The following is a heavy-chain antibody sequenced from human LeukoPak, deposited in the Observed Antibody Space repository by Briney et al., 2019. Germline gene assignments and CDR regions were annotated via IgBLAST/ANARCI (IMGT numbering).Heavy chain of an antibody. V-gene: IGHV3-30*04. Sequence: GGSLRLSCAASGFTFSSYAMHWVRQAPGKGLEWVAVISYDGSNKYYADSVKGRFTISRDNSKNTLYLQMNSLRAEDTAVYYCAKDYYCSSTSCLTFGGQGTLVTVSS. J-gene: IGHJ4*02. D-gene: IGHD2-2*01. CDR3: AKDYYCSSTSCLTF. CDR1: GFTFSSYA. CDR2: ISYDGSNK.